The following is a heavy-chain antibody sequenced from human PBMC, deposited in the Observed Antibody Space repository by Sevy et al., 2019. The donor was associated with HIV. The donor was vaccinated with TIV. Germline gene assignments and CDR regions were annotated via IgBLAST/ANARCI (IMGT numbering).Heavy chain of an antibody. CDR2: ISYDGSNK. J-gene: IGHJ4*02. Sequence: GGFLRLSCAASGFPFSAFGMYWVRQAPGKGLEWVTLISYDGSNKNYAASVKGRFIISRDNSKNKLYLQMNNLRTEDTAVYYCAKDRKRALSMIPVLNDGFDYWGQGTVVTVSS. V-gene: IGHV3-30*18. D-gene: IGHD3-22*01. CDR1: GFPFSAFG. CDR3: AKDRKRALSMIPVLNDGFDY.